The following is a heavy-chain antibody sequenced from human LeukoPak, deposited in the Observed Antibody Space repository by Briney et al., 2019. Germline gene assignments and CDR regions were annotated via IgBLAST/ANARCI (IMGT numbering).Heavy chain of an antibody. J-gene: IGHJ3*02. CDR1: GFTFSSYG. CDR2: IRYDGSNK. CDR3: ARNHGDYEAFDI. D-gene: IGHD4-17*01. Sequence: GGSLRLSCAASGFTFSSYGMHWVRQAPGRGLEWVAFIRYDGSNKYYADSVKGRFTISRDNSKNTLYLQMNSLRAEDTAVYYCARNHGDYEAFDIWGQGTMVTVSS. V-gene: IGHV3-30*02.